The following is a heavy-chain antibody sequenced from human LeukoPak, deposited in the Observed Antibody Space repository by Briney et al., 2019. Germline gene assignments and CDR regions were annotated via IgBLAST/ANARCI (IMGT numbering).Heavy chain of an antibody. CDR2: IYHSGST. CDR3: ARVVYDFWSAVNYFDY. D-gene: IGHD3-3*01. V-gene: IGHV4-38-2*02. J-gene: IGHJ4*02. Sequence: PSETLSLTCTVSGYSISSGYYWGWIRQPPGKGREGIGSIYHSGSTYYNPSFKRRVTISVDPSKTQFSLKLRSVPAADTAVYYCARVVYDFWSAVNYFDYWGQGTLVTVSS. CDR1: GYSISSGYY.